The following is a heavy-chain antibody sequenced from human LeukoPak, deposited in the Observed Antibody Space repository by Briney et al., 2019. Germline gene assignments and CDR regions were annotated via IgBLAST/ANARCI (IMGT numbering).Heavy chain of an antibody. CDR2: IYGSGNT. J-gene: IGHJ6*04. CDR3: ARFTCFSSSCYYHYGMDV. V-gene: IGHV4-61*08. D-gene: IGHD2-2*01. Sequence: SETLSLTCTVSGGSVSSGGHYWTWIRQSPGKGLEWIGYIYGSGNTNYNPSLKSRVTISVDTSKNQFSLKLSSATAADTAVYYCARFTCFSSSCYYHYGMDVWGEGTTVTVSS. CDR1: GGSVSSGGHY.